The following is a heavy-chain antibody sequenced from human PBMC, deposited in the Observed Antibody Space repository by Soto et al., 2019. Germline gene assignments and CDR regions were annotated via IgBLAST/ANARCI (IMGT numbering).Heavy chain of an antibody. D-gene: IGHD5-18*01. CDR2: ISNSGIT. J-gene: IGHJ4*02. Sequence: SETLSLTCTVSGGSVTSDEDYWTWIRQSPGKGLEWIGYISNSGITGYNPSLKTRLSMSVDRSKNQFTLRLTSVTAADTAVYFCATESGSTYGYFDHWGQGTQVPVSS. CDR3: ATESGSTYGYFDH. V-gene: IGHV4-30-4*01. CDR1: GGSVTSDEDY.